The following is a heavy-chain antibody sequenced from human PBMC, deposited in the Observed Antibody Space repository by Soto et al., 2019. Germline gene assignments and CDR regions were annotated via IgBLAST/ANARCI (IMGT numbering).Heavy chain of an antibody. Sequence: QVQLQESGPGLVKPSGTMSLTCAVSGGAISSSNWLTWVRQVPGKGLEWLGEIYHDGSTNYNPSLKSRVTMSVDKSKNHFSLNLNSVTAADPAVYFWARAQGDVWGQGTTVTVAS. V-gene: IGHV4-4*02. J-gene: IGHJ6*01. CDR1: GGAISSSNW. CDR2: IYHDGST. CDR3: ARAQGDV.